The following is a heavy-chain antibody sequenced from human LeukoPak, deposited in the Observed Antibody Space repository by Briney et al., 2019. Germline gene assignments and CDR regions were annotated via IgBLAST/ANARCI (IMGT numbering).Heavy chain of an antibody. Sequence: PGRSLRLSCAASGFTFDDYAMHWVRQAPGKGLEWVSGTSWNSGSIVYADSVKGRFTISRDNAKNSLYLQMNSLRAEDTALYYCAKDGGSSGWYYFDYWGQGTLVTVSP. CDR2: TSWNSGSI. CDR3: AKDGGSSGWYYFDY. D-gene: IGHD6-19*01. CDR1: GFTFDDYA. J-gene: IGHJ4*02. V-gene: IGHV3-9*01.